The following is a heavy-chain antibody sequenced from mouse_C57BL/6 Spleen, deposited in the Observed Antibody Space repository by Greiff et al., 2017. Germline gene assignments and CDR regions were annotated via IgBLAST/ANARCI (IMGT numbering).Heavy chain of an antibody. CDR1: GYTFTSYW. D-gene: IGHD1-1*01. J-gene: IGHJ2*01. Sequence: QVQLQQPGAELVKPGASVKLSCKASGYTFTSYWMQWVKQRPGQGLEWIGEIDPSDSYTNYNQKFKGKATLTVDPSSSTAYMQLSSLTSEDSAVYYCARSGITTVVAPLDYWGQGTTLTVSS. V-gene: IGHV1-50*01. CDR2: IDPSDSYT. CDR3: ARSGITTVVAPLDY.